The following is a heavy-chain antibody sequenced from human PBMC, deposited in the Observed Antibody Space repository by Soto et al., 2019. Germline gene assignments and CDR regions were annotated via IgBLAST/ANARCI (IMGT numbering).Heavy chain of an antibody. CDR3: AGVYYYDSSGYYDAFDI. J-gene: IGHJ3*02. CDR2: ISAYNGNT. CDR1: GYTFTSYG. Sequence: ASVKVSCKASGYTFTSYGISWVRQAPGQGLEWMGWISAYNGNTNYAQKLQGRVTMTTDTSMSTAYMELRSLRSDDTAVYYCAGVYYYDSSGYYDAFDIWGQGTMVTVSS. V-gene: IGHV1-18*01. D-gene: IGHD3-22*01.